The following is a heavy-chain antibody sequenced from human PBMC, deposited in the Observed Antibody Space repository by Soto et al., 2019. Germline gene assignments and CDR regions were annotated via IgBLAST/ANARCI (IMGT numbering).Heavy chain of an antibody. D-gene: IGHD6-6*01. CDR3: AREYSSSSAPNNYYMDV. CDR2: IYYSGST. Sequence: SETLSLTCTVSGGSISSYYWSWIRQPPGKGLEWIGYIYYSGSTNYNPSLKSRVTISVDTSKNQFSLKLSSVTAADTAVYYCAREYSSSSAPNNYYMDVWGKGTTVTVSS. CDR1: GGSISSYY. V-gene: IGHV4-59*01. J-gene: IGHJ6*03.